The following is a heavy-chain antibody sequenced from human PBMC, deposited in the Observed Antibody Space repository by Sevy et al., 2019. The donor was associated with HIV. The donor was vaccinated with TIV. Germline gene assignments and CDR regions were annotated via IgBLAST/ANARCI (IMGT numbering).Heavy chain of an antibody. J-gene: IGHJ4*02. CDR3: AREGCTKPHDY. D-gene: IGHD2-8*01. CDR1: GFTFSKYS. Sequence: GGSLRLSCAASGFTFSKYSMSWVRQPPGKGLEWVSTLSFGCGEINYADSVKGRFTISMDNSKSSVYLQMNNLRPEDTAMYYCAREGCTKPHDYWGQGTLVTVSS. CDR2: LSFGCGEI. V-gene: IGHV3-23*01.